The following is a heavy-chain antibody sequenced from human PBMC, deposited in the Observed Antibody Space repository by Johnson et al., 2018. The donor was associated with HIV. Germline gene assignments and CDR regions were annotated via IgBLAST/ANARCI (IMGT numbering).Heavy chain of an antibody. V-gene: IGHV3-20*04. J-gene: IGHJ3*02. CDR2: INWNGGST. CDR3: GRESTGAGTAFDI. CDR1: GFTFDDYG. Sequence: VQLVESGGGVVRPGGSLRLSCAASGFTFDDYGMTWVRQAPGKGLEWVSGINWNGGSTGYVDSVKGRFTISRDNAQNLLYLQMNSLRDEDTAVYYCGRESTGAGTAFDICGQGTMVTVSS. D-gene: IGHD2-8*02.